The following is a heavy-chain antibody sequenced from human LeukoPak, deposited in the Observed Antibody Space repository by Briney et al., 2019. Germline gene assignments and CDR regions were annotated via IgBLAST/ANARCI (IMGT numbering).Heavy chain of an antibody. D-gene: IGHD3-16*02. CDR3: AKGARTMITFGGVIVN. Sequence: PGGSLRLSCAASGFTFSSYGMDWVRQAPGKGLEWVAVISYDGSNKYYADSVKGRFTISRDNSKNTLYLQMNSLRAEDTAVYYCAKGARTMITFGGVIVNWGQGTLVTVSS. J-gene: IGHJ4*02. CDR2: ISYDGSNK. V-gene: IGHV3-30*18. CDR1: GFTFSSYG.